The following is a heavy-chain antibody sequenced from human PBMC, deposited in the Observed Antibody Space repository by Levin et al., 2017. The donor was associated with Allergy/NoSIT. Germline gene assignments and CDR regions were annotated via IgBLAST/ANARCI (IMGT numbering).Heavy chain of an antibody. V-gene: IGHV3-53*01. CDR3: ARDLKMGYCSGGSCPAVDAFDI. CDR1: GFTVSSNY. CDR2: IYSGGST. Sequence: GESLKISCAASGFTVSSNYMSWVRQAPGKGLEWVSVIYSGGSTYYADSVKGRFTISRDNSKNTLYLQMNSLRAEDTAVYYCARDLKMGYCSGGSCPAVDAFDIWGQGTMVTVSS. J-gene: IGHJ3*02. D-gene: IGHD2-15*01.